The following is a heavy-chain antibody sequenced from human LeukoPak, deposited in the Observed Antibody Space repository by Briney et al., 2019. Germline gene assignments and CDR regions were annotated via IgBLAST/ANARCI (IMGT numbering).Heavy chain of an antibody. CDR1: GGYISSYY. CDR2: IYYSGSS. CDR3: ARANRYDLHFDY. Sequence: SETLSLTCTVSGGYISSYYWSWIRQPPGKGLEWIGYIYYSGSSNYNPSLKSRVAISVDTSKNQISLKLSPVTAADTAVYYCARANRYDLHFDYWGQGTLVTVSS. D-gene: IGHD5-12*01. J-gene: IGHJ4*02. V-gene: IGHV4-59*01.